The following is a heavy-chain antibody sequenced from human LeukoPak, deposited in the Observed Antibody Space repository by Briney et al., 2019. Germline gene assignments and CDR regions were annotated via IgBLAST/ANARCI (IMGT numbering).Heavy chain of an antibody. Sequence: GASVKVSCKASGYTFTSYGISWVRQAPGQGLEWMGWISAYNGNTNYAQKLQGRVTMTTDTSTSTAYMELRSLRSDDTAVYYCARVTIGRAVGTGADYWGQRTLVTVSS. CDR1: GYTFTSYG. J-gene: IGHJ4*02. V-gene: IGHV1-18*01. CDR2: ISAYNGNT. CDR3: ARVTIGRAVGTGADY. D-gene: IGHD6-13*01.